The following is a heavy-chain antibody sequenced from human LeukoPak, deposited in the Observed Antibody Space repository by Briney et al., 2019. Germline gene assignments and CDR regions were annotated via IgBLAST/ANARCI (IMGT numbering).Heavy chain of an antibody. D-gene: IGHD3-9*01. CDR1: GGSISSGSYY. J-gene: IGHJ6*03. CDR2: IYTSGST. Sequence: SETLSLTCTVSGGSISSGSYYWSWIRQPAGKGLEWIVRIYTSGSTNYNPSLKSRVTMSVDTSKNQFSLKLSSVTAADTAVYYCARDGGGLRYFDWLPSKWGNDYYYYYYMDVWGKGTTVTISS. V-gene: IGHV4-61*02. CDR3: ARDGGGLRYFDWLPSKWGNDYYYYYYMDV.